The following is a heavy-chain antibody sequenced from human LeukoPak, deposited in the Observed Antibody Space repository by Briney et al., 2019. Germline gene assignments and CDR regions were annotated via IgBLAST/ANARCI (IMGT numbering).Heavy chain of an antibody. V-gene: IGHV3-23*01. J-gene: IGHJ4*02. D-gene: IGHD1-26*01. Sequence: GGSLRLSCASSGFTFSSYAMIGVPHAPGRGREGGSAISGSGGSTYYADSVKGRFTISRDNSKNTLYLQMNSLRAEDTAVYYCAKDDRYRGYFDYWGQGTLVTVSS. CDR3: AKDDRYRGYFDY. CDR1: GFTFSSYA. CDR2: ISGSGGST.